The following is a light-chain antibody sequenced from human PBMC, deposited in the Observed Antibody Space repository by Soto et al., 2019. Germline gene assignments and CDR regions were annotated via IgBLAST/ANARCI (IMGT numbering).Light chain of an antibody. CDR3: QQYGSSRT. V-gene: IGKV3-20*01. CDR1: QSVSSSY. Sequence: EILLTQSPGTLSLSPGERATLSCRASQSVSSSYLAWYQQKPGHAPRLLIYGASSRATGIPDRFSGSASGTDFTLTISRLEPEDFAVYYCQQYGSSRTFGQGTKVDIK. J-gene: IGKJ1*01. CDR2: GAS.